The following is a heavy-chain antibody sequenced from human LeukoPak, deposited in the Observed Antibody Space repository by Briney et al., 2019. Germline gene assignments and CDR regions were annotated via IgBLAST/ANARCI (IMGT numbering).Heavy chain of an antibody. CDR2: IYSIGST. CDR3: ARGIADPYSFDS. Sequence: PSETLSLTCTVSGGSINFYYWSWIRQPAGKGLEWIGRIYSIGSTNYSPSLKSRVTMSVDKSKNQFSLNLSSVTAADTAVYYCARGIADPYSFDSWGQGTLVTVSS. CDR1: GGSINFYY. J-gene: IGHJ4*02. D-gene: IGHD6-13*01. V-gene: IGHV4-4*07.